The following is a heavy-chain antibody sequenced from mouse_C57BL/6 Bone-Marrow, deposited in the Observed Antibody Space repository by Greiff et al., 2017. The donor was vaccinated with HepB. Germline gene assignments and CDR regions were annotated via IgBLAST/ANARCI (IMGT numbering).Heavy chain of an antibody. CDR2: IYPRSGYT. J-gene: IGHJ4*01. CDR1: GYTFTSYG. CDR3: ARGYYGRDAMDY. D-gene: IGHD1-1*01. Sequence: QVQLQQSGAELARPGASVKLSCKASGYTFTSYGIRWVKQRTGQGLEWIGEIYPRSGYTYYNEKFKGKATLTADKSSGTTYMELHSLTSEDSAVYFYARGYYGRDAMDYWGQGTSVTVSS. V-gene: IGHV1-81*01.